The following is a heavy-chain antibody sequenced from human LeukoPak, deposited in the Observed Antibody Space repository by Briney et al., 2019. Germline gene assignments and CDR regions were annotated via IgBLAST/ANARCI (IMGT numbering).Heavy chain of an antibody. CDR2: IYYSGST. CDR3: ARDQGPYCSGGSCYSGNWFDP. J-gene: IGHJ5*02. Sequence: SETLSLTCTVSGGSISSGGYYWSWIRQHPGKGLEWIGYIYYSGSTNYNPSLKSRVTISVDTSKNQFSLKLSSVTAADTAVYYCARDQGPYCSGGSCYSGNWFDPWGQGTLVTVSS. V-gene: IGHV4-61*08. D-gene: IGHD2-15*01. CDR1: GGSISSGGYY.